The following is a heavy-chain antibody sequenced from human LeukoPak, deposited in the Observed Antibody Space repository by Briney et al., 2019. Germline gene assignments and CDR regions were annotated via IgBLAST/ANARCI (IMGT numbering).Heavy chain of an antibody. J-gene: IGHJ4*02. CDR2: MNPNSGNT. Sequence: ASVKVSCKASGYTFTSYDINWVRQATGQGLEWMGWMNPNSGNTGYAQKFQGRVTITRNTSISTAYMELSSLRSEDTAVYYCARDLSSTSNWEFDYWGQGTLVTVSS. D-gene: IGHD7-27*01. CDR1: GYTFTSYD. V-gene: IGHV1-8*03. CDR3: ARDLSSTSNWEFDY.